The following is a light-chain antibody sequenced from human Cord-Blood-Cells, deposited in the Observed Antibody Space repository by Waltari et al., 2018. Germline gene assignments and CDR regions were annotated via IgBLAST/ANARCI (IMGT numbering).Light chain of an antibody. V-gene: IGKV3-11*01. CDR2: DAS. CDR3: QQRSNWPT. Sequence: EIVLTQSPATLSLSPGERATLSCRASQSVSSYLAWYQQKPGQAPRLLIYDASNRATGIPARFSGSGSATDFTLTISSLEPEDCAVYYCQQRSNWPTFGPGTKVDIK. CDR1: QSVSSY. J-gene: IGKJ3*01.